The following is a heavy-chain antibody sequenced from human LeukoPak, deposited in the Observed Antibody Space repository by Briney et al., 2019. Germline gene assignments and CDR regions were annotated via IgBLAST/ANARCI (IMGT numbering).Heavy chain of an antibody. Sequence: SVKVSCKASGGTFSSYAISWVRQAPGQGLEWMGRIIPIFGTANYAQKFQGRVTITTDESTGTAYMELSSLRSEDTAVYYCARAPYYYDSSGYPPDYWGQGTLVTVSS. V-gene: IGHV1-69*05. CDR3: ARAPYYYDSSGYPPDY. CDR2: IIPIFGTA. CDR1: GGTFSSYA. D-gene: IGHD3-22*01. J-gene: IGHJ4*02.